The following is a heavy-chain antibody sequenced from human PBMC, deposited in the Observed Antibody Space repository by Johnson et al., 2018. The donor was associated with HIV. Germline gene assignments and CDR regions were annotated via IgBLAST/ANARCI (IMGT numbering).Heavy chain of an antibody. V-gene: IGHV3-30*04. CDR1: GFTFSSYA. Sequence: QVQLVESGGGVVQPGRSLRLSCAASGFTFSSYAMHWVRQAPGKGLEWVAIISYDGGTKYYADSVKGRFSISRDNSKNTLYLQMNSLRAEDTAVYFCTRGPLTVGATIDALDIWGHGTMVTVSS. J-gene: IGHJ3*02. D-gene: IGHD1-26*01. CDR3: TRGPLTVGATIDALDI. CDR2: ISYDGGTK.